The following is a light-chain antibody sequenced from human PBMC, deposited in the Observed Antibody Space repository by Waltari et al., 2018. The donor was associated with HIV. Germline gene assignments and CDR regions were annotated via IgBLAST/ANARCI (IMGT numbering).Light chain of an antibody. CDR1: KLGDKY. J-gene: IGLJ2*01. CDR2: QDS. V-gene: IGLV3-1*01. CDR3: QAWHSSTAWKV. Sequence: SYELTQPPSVSVSPGQTASITCSGDKLGDKYASWYQQKPGQSPVVVIYQDSERPSGIPERFSGSNSGNTATLTIRETQAMDEADYYCQAWHSSTAWKVFGGGTKLTVL.